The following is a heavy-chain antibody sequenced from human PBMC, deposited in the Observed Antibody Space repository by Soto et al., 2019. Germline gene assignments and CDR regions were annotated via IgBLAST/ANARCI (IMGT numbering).Heavy chain of an antibody. D-gene: IGHD2-2*01. V-gene: IGHV1-69*01. CDR2: IIPIFGTA. CDR1: GGTFSSYA. CDR3: ARETSQMFPAYGMDV. J-gene: IGHJ6*02. Sequence: QVQLVQSGAEVKKPGSSVTVSCKASGGTFSSYAISSVRQAPGQGLEWMGGIIPIFGTANYAQKFQGRVTITADESTSTAYMELSSLRSEDTAVYYCARETSQMFPAYGMDVWGQGTTVTVSS.